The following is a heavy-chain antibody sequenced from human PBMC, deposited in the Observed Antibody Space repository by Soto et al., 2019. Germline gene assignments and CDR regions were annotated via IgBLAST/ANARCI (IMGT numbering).Heavy chain of an antibody. CDR2: IRPYNGNT. CDR1: GYTFTSYG. CDR3: TRERGELPPDH. D-gene: IGHD1-26*01. Sequence: ASVKVSCKASGYTFTSYGISWVRQAPGQGLEWMGWIRPYNGNTNSAQKLQGRVSMTTDTSTTTAYMDLTSPTSDDTAMYYCTRERGELPPDHWGQGTLVTVLL. V-gene: IGHV1-18*01. J-gene: IGHJ4*02.